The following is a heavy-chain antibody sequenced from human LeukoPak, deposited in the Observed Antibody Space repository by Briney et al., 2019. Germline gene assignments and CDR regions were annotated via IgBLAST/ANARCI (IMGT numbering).Heavy chain of an antibody. CDR1: GFTFSSFH. CDR3: AKESPVPDDAFDI. Sequence: GGSLRLSCEASGFTFSSFHMSWVRQAPGKGLEWVSAISGSGGSTYYADSVKGRFTISRDNSKNTLYLQMNSLRAEDTAVYYCAKESPVPDDAFDIWGQGTMVTVSS. V-gene: IGHV3-23*01. CDR2: ISGSGGST. J-gene: IGHJ3*02.